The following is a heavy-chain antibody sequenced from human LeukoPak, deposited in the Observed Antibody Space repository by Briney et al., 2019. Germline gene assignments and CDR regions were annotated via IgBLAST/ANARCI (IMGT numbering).Heavy chain of an antibody. V-gene: IGHV4-38-2*01. Sequence: PSETLSLTCAVSGCSISSGYYWGWIRQPPGKGLEWIGSIYHSGSTYYNPSLKSRVTISVDTSKNQFSLKLSSVTAADTAVYYCARHHEEIFGVVSWFDPWGQGTLVTVSS. J-gene: IGHJ5*02. CDR1: GCSISSGYY. CDR3: ARHHEEIFGVVSWFDP. CDR2: IYHSGST. D-gene: IGHD3-3*01.